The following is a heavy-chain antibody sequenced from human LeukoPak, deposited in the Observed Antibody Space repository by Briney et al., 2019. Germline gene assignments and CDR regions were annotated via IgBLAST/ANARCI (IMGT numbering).Heavy chain of an antibody. J-gene: IGHJ4*02. CDR2: IYYSGRT. CDR3: ARRTTKGYYYDTSGYYTK. V-gene: IGHV4-59*12. Sequence: SETLSLTCNVSGGSINSYYWGWIRQPPGKRLELIGYIYYSGRTNYNPSLKSRVTISVDTSTNQISPKLTSVTAADTAVYFCARRTTKGYYYDTSGYYTKWGQGTLVTVSS. D-gene: IGHD3-22*01. CDR1: GGSINSYY.